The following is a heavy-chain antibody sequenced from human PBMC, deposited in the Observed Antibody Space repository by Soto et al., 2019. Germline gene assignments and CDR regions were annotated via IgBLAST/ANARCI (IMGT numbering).Heavy chain of an antibody. Sequence: SETLSLTCTVSGGSISSSSYYWGWIRQPPGKGLEWIGSIFYSGSTYYNPSLKSRVTISVDTSKNQFSLNLSSMTAADTAVYYCARVMYDILTGYYAHDCWGQGTLVTVSS. CDR3: ARVMYDILTGYYAHDC. CDR2: IFYSGST. V-gene: IGHV4-39*01. D-gene: IGHD3-9*01. CDR1: GGSISSSSYY. J-gene: IGHJ4*02.